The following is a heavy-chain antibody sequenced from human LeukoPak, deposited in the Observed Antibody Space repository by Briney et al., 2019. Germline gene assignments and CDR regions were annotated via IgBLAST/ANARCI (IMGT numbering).Heavy chain of an antibody. CDR3: ARLAGYGGKEDAFDI. CDR1: GGSISSYY. J-gene: IGHJ3*02. Sequence: SETLSLTCTVSGGSISSYYWSWIRQPPGKGLEWIGYIYYSGSTNYNPSLKSRVTISVDTSKNQFSLKLSSVTAADTAVYYCARLAGYGGKEDAFDIWGQGTMVTVSS. CDR2: IYYSGST. V-gene: IGHV4-59*08. D-gene: IGHD4-23*01.